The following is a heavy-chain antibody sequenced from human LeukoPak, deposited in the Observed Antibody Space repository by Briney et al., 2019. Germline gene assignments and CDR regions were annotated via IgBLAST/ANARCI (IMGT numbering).Heavy chain of an antibody. CDR1: GGSVSTYY. J-gene: IGHJ3*02. CDR3: ARGGSGISNAFDI. Sequence: SETLSLTCTVSGGSVSTYYWSGVRQPPGKGLEWIGYIDYSGSTNSNPSLKSRVTMSVDTSKNQFSLKLRSVTAADTAVYYCARGGSGISNAFDIWGQGTMVTVPS. CDR2: IDYSGST. D-gene: IGHD3-10*01. V-gene: IGHV4-59*02.